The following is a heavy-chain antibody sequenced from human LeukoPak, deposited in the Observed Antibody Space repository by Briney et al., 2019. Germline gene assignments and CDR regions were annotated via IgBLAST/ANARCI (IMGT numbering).Heavy chain of an antibody. CDR2: ISTSSSYI. CDR3: ARDRTGQQLISRKEYYYMDV. J-gene: IGHJ6*03. V-gene: IGHV3-21*01. CDR1: GFTLSTYN. Sequence: PGGSLRLSCAASGFTLSTYNMKWVRQAPREGLEWVSSISTSSSYIYYADSVKGRFTISRDNARNSLYLQMNSLRAEDTAVYYCARDRTGQQLISRKEYYYMDVWGKGTTVTISS. D-gene: IGHD4-11*01.